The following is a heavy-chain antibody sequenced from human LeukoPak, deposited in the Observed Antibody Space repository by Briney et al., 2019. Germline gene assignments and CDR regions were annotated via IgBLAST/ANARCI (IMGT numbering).Heavy chain of an antibody. V-gene: IGHV3-23*01. Sequence: PGGSLRLPCAASGFTFSSYAMSWVRQAPGKGLEWVSAISGSGGSTYYADSVKGRFTISRDNSKNTLYLQMSSLRAEDTAVYYCAKIRGVVVVAATNYWGQGTLVTVSS. D-gene: IGHD2-15*01. CDR3: AKIRGVVVVAATNY. J-gene: IGHJ4*02. CDR1: GFTFSSYA. CDR2: ISGSGGST.